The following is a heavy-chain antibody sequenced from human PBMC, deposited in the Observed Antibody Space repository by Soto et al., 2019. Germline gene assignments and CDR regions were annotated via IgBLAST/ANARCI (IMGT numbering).Heavy chain of an antibody. J-gene: IGHJ5*02. V-gene: IGHV3-30*18. CDR2: ISYDGSNK. CDR1: GFTFGSYG. Sequence: GGSLRLSCAASGFTFGSYGMHWVRQAPGKGLEWVAVISYDGSNKYYADSVKGRFTISRDNSKNTLYLQMNSLRAEVTAVYYCAKVIDPNWFDPWGQGTLVTVSS. CDR3: AKVIDPNWFDP. D-gene: IGHD1-26*01.